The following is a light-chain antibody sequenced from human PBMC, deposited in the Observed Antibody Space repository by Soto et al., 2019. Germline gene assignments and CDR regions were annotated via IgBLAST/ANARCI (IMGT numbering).Light chain of an antibody. CDR3: QQYRSTPPWT. CDR1: QSIRNTY. V-gene: IGKV3-20*01. Sequence: EIVLTQSPGTLSLSPGERATLSCRASQSIRNTYLAWYQQKTGQAPRLLIYGASTRATGIPDRFSGSGSGTDFTLTISRLEPEDCAVYYCQQYRSTPPWTFGQGTKVEIK. CDR2: GAS. J-gene: IGKJ1*01.